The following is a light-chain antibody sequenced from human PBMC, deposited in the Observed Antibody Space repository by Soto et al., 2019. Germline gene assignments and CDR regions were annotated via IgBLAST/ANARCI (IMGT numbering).Light chain of an antibody. V-gene: IGKV3-11*01. CDR3: QQRSNWLWT. J-gene: IGKJ1*01. CDR2: DAS. CDR1: QSVSSY. Sequence: IVWPQLPGTLSMSQAERATLYCRASQSVSSYLAWYQQKPGQAPRLLIYDASTRATGIPARCSGSGSGTDFTLTISSLEPEDLAVYYCQQRSNWLWTVGQGTQVDIK.